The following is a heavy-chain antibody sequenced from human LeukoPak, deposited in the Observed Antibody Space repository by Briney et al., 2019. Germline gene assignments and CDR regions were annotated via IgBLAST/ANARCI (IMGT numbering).Heavy chain of an antibody. J-gene: IGHJ4*02. CDR3: ARDSPFGGRDY. CDR1: GFTVSSKY. D-gene: IGHD3-10*01. CDR2: IYSGDTT. V-gene: IGHV3-53*04. Sequence: GGSLRLSCAASGFTVSSKYMSWSRQALGKGLEWVSVIYSGDTTYYADSVKGRFTISRHNSKNTLFLQMNSLRAEDTAVYYCARDSPFGGRDYWGQGTLVTVSS.